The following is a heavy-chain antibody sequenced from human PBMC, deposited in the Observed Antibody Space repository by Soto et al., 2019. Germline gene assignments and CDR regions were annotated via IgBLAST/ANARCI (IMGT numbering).Heavy chain of an antibody. CDR1: GFTFSSYS. CDR3: ARGLYYYDSSGYY. J-gene: IGHJ4*02. V-gene: IGHV3-48*01. CDR2: ISSSSSTI. Sequence: GGSLRLSCAASGFTFSSYSMNWVRQAPGKGLGWVSYISSSSSTIYYADSVKGRFTISRDNAKNSLYLQMNSLRAEDTAVYYYARGLYYYDSSGYYWGQGTLVTVSS. D-gene: IGHD3-22*01.